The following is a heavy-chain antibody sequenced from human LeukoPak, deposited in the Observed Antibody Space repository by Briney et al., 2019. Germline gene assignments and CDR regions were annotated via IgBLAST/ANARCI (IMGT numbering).Heavy chain of an antibody. Sequence: GASVKVSCKASGYTFTNYGIRWVRQAPGQGLEWMAWISAYSGYTNYAQKLQGRVTMTTYTSTSTAYMEVRSLRSDDTAVYYCARRSPTLYSSGWPDYWGQGTLVTVSS. CDR1: GYTFTNYG. V-gene: IGHV1-18*01. CDR2: ISAYSGYT. CDR3: ARRSPTLYSSGWPDY. J-gene: IGHJ4*02. D-gene: IGHD6-19*01.